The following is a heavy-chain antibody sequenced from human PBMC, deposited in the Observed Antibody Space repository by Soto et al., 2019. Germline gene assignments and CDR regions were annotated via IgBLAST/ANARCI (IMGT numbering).Heavy chain of an antibody. V-gene: IGHV1-18*01. CDR2: ISAYNGNT. J-gene: IGHJ4*02. CDR1: GYTFTSYG. Sequence: ASVKGSCKASGYTFTSYGISWVRQAPGQGLEWMGWISAYNGNTNYAQKLQGRVTMTTDTSTSTAYMELRSLRSDDTAVYYCADTRVLYDILTDDFDYWGQGTLVTVS. D-gene: IGHD3-9*01. CDR3: ADTRVLYDILTDDFDY.